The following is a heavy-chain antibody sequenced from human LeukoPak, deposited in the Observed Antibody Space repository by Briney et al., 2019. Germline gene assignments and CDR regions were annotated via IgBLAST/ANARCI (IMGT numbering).Heavy chain of an antibody. CDR3: VRDPRTVGTTLPDF. CDR2: ITVYNGGT. J-gene: IGHJ4*02. Sequence: ASVKVSCKASGYTFTSDGFSWVRQAPGQGLEWLGWITVYNGGTDYAQKLQGRVTMTADKFTKTAYMELMSLRDEDTAVYYCVRDPRTVGTTLPDFWGQGTLVIVSS. CDR1: GYTFTSDG. V-gene: IGHV1-18*01. D-gene: IGHD1-26*01.